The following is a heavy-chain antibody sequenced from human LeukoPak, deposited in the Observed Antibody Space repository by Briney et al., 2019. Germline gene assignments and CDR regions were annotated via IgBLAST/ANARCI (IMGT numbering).Heavy chain of an antibody. D-gene: IGHD3-10*02. Sequence: SVKVSCKASGGTFSSYAISWVRQAPGQGLEWMEGIIPIFGTANYAQKFQGRVTITADESTSTAYMELSSLRSGDTAVYYCARDLMFGLLGYYFDYWGQGTLVTVSS. CDR1: GGTFSSYA. CDR3: ARDLMFGLLGYYFDY. V-gene: IGHV1-69*13. CDR2: IIPIFGTA. J-gene: IGHJ4*02.